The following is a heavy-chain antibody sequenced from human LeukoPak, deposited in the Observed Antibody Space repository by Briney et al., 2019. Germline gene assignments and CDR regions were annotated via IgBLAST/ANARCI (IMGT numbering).Heavy chain of an antibody. CDR1: GGSISSSSYY. Sequence: KPSETLSLTCTVSGGSISSSSYYWGWIRQPPGKGLEWIGSIYYSGSTYYNPSLKSRVTISVDTSKNQFSLKLSSVTAADTAVYYCASLHHAWVTTSRVYPDYWGQGTLVTVSS. D-gene: IGHD4-17*01. J-gene: IGHJ4*02. V-gene: IGHV4-39*01. CDR2: IYYSGST. CDR3: ASLHHAWVTTSRVYPDY.